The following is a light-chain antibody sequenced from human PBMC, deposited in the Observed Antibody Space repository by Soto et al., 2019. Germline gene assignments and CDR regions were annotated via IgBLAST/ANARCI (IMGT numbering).Light chain of an antibody. CDR1: SSDVGGYNY. CDR3: SSYTSSSTI. Sequence: QSVLTQPASVSGSPGQSITISCTGTSSDVGGYNYVSWYQQHPGKAPKLMIYDVSNRPSGVSNRFSGSKSGNTASLTISGLQAEDEADYYCSSYTSSSTIFGTGTKV. V-gene: IGLV2-14*01. J-gene: IGLJ1*01. CDR2: DVS.